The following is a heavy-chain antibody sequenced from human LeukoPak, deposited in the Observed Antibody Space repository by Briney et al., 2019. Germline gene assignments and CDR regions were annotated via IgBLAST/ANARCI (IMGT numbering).Heavy chain of an antibody. J-gene: IGHJ4*02. D-gene: IGHD3-10*01. Sequence: PGGSLRLSCAASGFTFSSYAVSWVRQAPGKGLEWVSVISGSGGSTYYADSVKGRFTISRDNSKNTLYLQMNSLRTEDTAVYYCAKQNTMVRLNDYWGQGTLVTVSS. CDR2: ISGSGGST. CDR3: AKQNTMVRLNDY. V-gene: IGHV3-23*01. CDR1: GFTFSSYA.